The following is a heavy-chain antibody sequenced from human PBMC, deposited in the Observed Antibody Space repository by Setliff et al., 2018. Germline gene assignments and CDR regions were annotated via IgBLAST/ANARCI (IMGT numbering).Heavy chain of an antibody. D-gene: IGHD3-10*01. V-gene: IGHV3-66*02. CDR1: GFSVSSNF. CDR2: IYSDGVR. CDR3: ARDTDYYGSGTSGYFDY. J-gene: IGHJ4*02. Sequence: PGGSLRLSCAVSGFSVSSNFMSWVRQAPGKGLEWVSVIYSDGVRYSADSLKGRFTISRDTSKNTLYLQMNSLRPEDTAVYYCARDTDYYGSGTSGYFDYWGQGSLVTVSS.